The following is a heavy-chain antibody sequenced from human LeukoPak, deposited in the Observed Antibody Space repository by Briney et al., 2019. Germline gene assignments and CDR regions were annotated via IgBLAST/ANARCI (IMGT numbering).Heavy chain of an antibody. CDR1: GFTFSSHA. CDR3: AKDTRPLVGAMSLFDY. Sequence: GGSLRLSCAASGFTFSSHAMHWVRQAPGKGLEWVSGISWNSGSIGYADSVKGRLTISRDNAKNSLYLQMNSLRAEDTALYYCAKDTRPLVGAMSLFDYWGQGTLVTVSS. D-gene: IGHD1-26*01. CDR2: ISWNSGSI. J-gene: IGHJ4*02. V-gene: IGHV3-9*01.